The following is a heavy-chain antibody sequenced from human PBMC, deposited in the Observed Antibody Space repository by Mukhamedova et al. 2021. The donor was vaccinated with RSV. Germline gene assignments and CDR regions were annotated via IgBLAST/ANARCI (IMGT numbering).Heavy chain of an antibody. CDR2: IYCGGST. Sequence: ISSGTYYWGWIRQPPGKGLEWIGSIYCGGSTFYNPSLKSRVTISVDTSKNQFSLKLSSVTAADTAIYYCATQGGGSTWFDPWGQGTLVTVSS. D-gene: IGHD2-15*01. CDR1: ISSGTYY. CDR3: ATQGGGSTWFDP. V-gene: IGHV4-39*01. J-gene: IGHJ5*02.